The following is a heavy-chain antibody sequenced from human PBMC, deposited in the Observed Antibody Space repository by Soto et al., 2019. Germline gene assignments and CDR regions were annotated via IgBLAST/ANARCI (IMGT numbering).Heavy chain of an antibody. CDR2: IFYSGTT. D-gene: IGHD1-1*01. V-gene: IGHV4-30-4*01. Sequence: NPSETLSLTCTVSGDPISSADYYWSWIRQTPGKGLEWIGHIFYSGTTYYNPSLKSRLTISVDTSKNHFSLRLTSVTAADTAVYYCARDLWVEPELYYYGMDVWGQGTTVTVSS. CDR3: ARDLWVEPELYYYGMDV. CDR1: GDPISSADYY. J-gene: IGHJ6*02.